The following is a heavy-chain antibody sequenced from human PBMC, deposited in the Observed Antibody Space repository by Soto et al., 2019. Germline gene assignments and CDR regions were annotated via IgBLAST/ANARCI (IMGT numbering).Heavy chain of an antibody. V-gene: IGHV4-30-2*01. CDR3: ARVWGGAFDF. J-gene: IGHJ3*01. CDR1: GVSISMGGYS. Sequence: LSLTCADSGVSISMGGYSWSWIRKPPGKGLEWIGYIYHSGSTYYNPSLKSRVTISVDRSKNQFSLKLSSVTAADTAVYYCARVWGGAFDFWGQGTLVT. CDR2: IYHSGST. D-gene: IGHD3-10*01.